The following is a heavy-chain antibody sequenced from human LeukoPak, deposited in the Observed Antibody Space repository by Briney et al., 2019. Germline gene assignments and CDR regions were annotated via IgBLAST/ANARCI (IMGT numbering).Heavy chain of an antibody. J-gene: IGHJ5*02. D-gene: IGHD1-26*01. CDR3: ARPLYSGSLNWFDP. Sequence: SETLSLTCTVSGGSISSSSYYWGWIRQPPGKGLEWIGSIYYSGSTYYNPSLKSRVTISVDTSKNQFSLKLNSVTAADTAVYYCARPLYSGSLNWFDPWGQGTLVTVSP. CDR2: IYYSGST. V-gene: IGHV4-39*01. CDR1: GGSISSSSYY.